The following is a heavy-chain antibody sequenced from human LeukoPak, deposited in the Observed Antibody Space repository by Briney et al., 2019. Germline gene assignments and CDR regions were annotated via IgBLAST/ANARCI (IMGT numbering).Heavy chain of an antibody. V-gene: IGHV3-30*02. CDR2: IRYDGSNK. CDR3: ARVLLMFPYYYDSSGYAAFDI. Sequence: PGGSLRLSCAASGFTFSSYGMHWVRQAPGKGLEWVAFIRYDGSNKYYADSVKGRFTISRDNSKNTLYLQMNSLRAEDTAVYYCARVLLMFPYYYDSSGYAAFDIWGQGTMVTVSS. D-gene: IGHD3-22*01. J-gene: IGHJ3*02. CDR1: GFTFSSYG.